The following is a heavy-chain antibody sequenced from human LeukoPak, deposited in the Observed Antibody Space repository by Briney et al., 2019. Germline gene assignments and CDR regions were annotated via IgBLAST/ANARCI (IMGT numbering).Heavy chain of an antibody. D-gene: IGHD4-17*01. CDR3: ASYYGDYGYYFDY. CDR2: ISSSSSYI. CDR1: GFTFSSYS. J-gene: IGHJ4*02. Sequence: GGSLRLSCAASGFTFSSYSLNWVRQAPGKGLEWVSSISSSSSYIYYADSVKGRFTISRDNAKNSLYLQMNRLRAEDTAVYYCASYYGDYGYYFDYWGQGTLVTVSP. V-gene: IGHV3-21*01.